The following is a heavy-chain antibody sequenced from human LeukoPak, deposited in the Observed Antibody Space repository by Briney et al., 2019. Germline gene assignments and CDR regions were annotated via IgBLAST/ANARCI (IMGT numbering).Heavy chain of an antibody. D-gene: IGHD2-8*01. J-gene: IGHJ4*02. CDR3: ARGYCTNAVCSLGPTQA. Sequence: SETLSLTCTVSGGSISSDAYYWGWIRQPPGKGLEWVGTIYYTGSTYYNPSLKSRVTISLDTSKNQFSLKLSSVTAADTAVYYCARGYCTNAVCSLGPTQAWGQGTLVTVSS. CDR2: IYYTGST. V-gene: IGHV4-39*07. CDR1: GGSISSDAYY.